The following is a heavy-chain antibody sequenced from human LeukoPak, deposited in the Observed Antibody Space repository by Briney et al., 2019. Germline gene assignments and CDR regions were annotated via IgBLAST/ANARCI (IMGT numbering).Heavy chain of an antibody. CDR2: ISGNGDNT. CDR1: GFTFSSYA. CDR3: AKGSYYDSSGTYYFDY. Sequence: GGSLGLSCAASGFTFSSYAMNWVRQAPGKGLEWVSAISGNGDNTYYADSVKGRFTISRDNSKNTLYLQMNSLRAEDTALYYCAKGSYYDSSGTYYFDYWGQGTLVTVSS. D-gene: IGHD3-22*01. J-gene: IGHJ4*02. V-gene: IGHV3-23*01.